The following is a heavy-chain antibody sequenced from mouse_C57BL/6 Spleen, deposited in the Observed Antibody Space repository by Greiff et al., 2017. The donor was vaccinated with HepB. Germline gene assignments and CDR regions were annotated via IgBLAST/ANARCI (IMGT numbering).Heavy chain of an antibody. Sequence: DVKLVESGGGLVQPGGSLKLSCAASGFTFSDYYMYWVRQTPEKRLEWVAYISNGGGSTYYPDTVKGRFTISRDNAKNTLYLQMSRLKSEDTAMYYCARHGIGTFDYWGQGTTLTVSS. CDR1: GFTFSDYY. CDR2: ISNGGGST. J-gene: IGHJ2*01. D-gene: IGHD4-1*01. CDR3: ARHGIGTFDY. V-gene: IGHV5-12*01.